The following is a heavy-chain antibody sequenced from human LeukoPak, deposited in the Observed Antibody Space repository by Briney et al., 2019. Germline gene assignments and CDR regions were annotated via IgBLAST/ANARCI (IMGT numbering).Heavy chain of an antibody. CDR3: ARGGAARLHFQN. CDR2: IYHSGST. Sequence: SETLSLTCTVSGGSINWNWIRQPPGTGLEWIGYIYHSGSTNYNPSLQSRVTISVDTSKNQFSLNLNSVTAADTAVYYCARGGAARLHFQNWGQGTLVTVSS. D-gene: IGHD6-6*01. CDR1: GGSIN. J-gene: IGHJ1*01. V-gene: IGHV4-59*01.